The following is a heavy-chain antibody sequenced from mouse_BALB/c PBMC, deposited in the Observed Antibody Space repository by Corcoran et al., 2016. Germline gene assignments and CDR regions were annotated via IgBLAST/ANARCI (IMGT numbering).Heavy chain of an antibody. CDR2: INTYTGEP. CDR1: GYTFTNYG. V-gene: IGHV9-1*02. D-gene: IGHD4-1*01. Sequence: QIQLVQSGPELKKPGETVKISCKASGYTFTNYGMNWVKQAPGKGLKWMGWINTYTGEPTYADDFKGRFAFSLETSASTAYLQINNLKNEDMATYVCARAGTGDYWGQGTTLTVSS. CDR3: ARAGTGDY. J-gene: IGHJ2*01.